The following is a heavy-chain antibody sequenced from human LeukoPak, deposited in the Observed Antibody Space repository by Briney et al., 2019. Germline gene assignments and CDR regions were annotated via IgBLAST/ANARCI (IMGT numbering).Heavy chain of an antibody. CDR2: IYYSGST. CDR1: GGSISSYY. Sequence: PSETLSLTCTVSGGSISSYYWSWIRQPPGKGLEWIGYIYYSGSTNYNPSLKSRVTISVDTSKNRFSLKLSSVTAADTAVYYCARVVQDYYYYYGMDVWGQGTTVTVSS. V-gene: IGHV4-59*01. CDR3: ARVVQDYYYYYGMDV. J-gene: IGHJ6*02.